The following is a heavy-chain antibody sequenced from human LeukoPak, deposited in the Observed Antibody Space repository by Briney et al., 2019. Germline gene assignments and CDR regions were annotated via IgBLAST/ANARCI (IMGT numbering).Heavy chain of an antibody. V-gene: IGHV4-4*02. J-gene: IGHJ3*02. D-gene: IGHD2-21*01. Sequence: PSETLSLTCTVSNGPITTTKWWSWVRQPPGKGLEWIGEISRTGSTNYNPSFNSRVTMSVDKSKNQFSLNLKSVTAADTALYYCASSSLVVVVTYGFDIWGRRTAVTVSS. CDR3: ASSSLVVVVTYGFDI. CDR1: NGPITTTKW. CDR2: ISRTGST.